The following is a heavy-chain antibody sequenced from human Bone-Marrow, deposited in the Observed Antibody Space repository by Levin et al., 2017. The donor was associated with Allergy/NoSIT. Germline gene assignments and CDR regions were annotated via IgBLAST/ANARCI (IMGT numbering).Heavy chain of an antibody. CDR3: AMTSFGSGEHNWFGP. CDR2: ISGSGSSP. D-gene: IGHD3-10*01. CDR1: GFVFSNFA. V-gene: IGHV3-23*01. Sequence: LSLTCAASGFVFSNFAMSWLRQSPGKGLEWVASISGSGSSPYYAFSLRGRFTISRDNPKNTLYLQINNLGAADTATYYCAMTSFGSGEHNWFGPWGQGTPVAVSS. J-gene: IGHJ5*02.